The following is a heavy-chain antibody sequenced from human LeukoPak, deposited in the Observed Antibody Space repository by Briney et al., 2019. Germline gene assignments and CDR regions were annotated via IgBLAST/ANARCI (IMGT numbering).Heavy chain of an antibody. D-gene: IGHD6-13*01. CDR1: GGTFSSYA. CDR2: IIPIFGTA. J-gene: IGHJ4*02. CDR3: AAAAAGTKYFDY. V-gene: IGHV1-69*05. Sequence: ASVKVSCKASGGTFSSYAISWVRQAPGQGLEWMGGIIPIFGTANYAQKFQGRVTITTDESTSTAYMELSSLRSEDTAVYYCAAAAAGTKYFDYWGRGTLVTVSS.